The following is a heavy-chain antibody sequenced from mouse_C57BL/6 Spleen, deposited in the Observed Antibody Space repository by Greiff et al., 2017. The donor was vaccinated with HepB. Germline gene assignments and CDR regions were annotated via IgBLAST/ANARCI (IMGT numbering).Heavy chain of an antibody. Sequence: EVKLMESEGGLVQPGSSMKLSCTASGFTFSDYYMAWVRQVPEKGLEWVANINYDGSSTYYLDSLKSRFIISRDNAKNILYLQMSSLKSEDTATYYCAREGLRSYGYFDVWGTGTTVTVSS. CDR3: AREGLRSYGYFDV. CDR1: GFTFSDYY. V-gene: IGHV5-16*01. CDR2: INYDGSST. D-gene: IGHD2-4*01. J-gene: IGHJ1*03.